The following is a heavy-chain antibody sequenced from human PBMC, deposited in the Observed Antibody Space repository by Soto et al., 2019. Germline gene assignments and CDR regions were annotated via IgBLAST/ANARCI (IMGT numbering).Heavy chain of an antibody. CDR1: GFTFSSYG. J-gene: IGHJ4*02. V-gene: IGHV3-33*01. CDR2: IWYDGSNK. Sequence: QVQLVESGGGVVQPGRSPRLSCAASGFTFSSYGMHWVRQAPGKGLEWVAVIWYDGSNKYYADSVKGRFTISRDNSKNTRYLQMNSLRAEDTAVYYCARDQGGRYGSGAFDYWGQGTLVTVSS. D-gene: IGHD3-10*01. CDR3: ARDQGGRYGSGAFDY.